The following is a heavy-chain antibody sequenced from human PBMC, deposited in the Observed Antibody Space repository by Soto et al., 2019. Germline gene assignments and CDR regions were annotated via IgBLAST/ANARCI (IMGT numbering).Heavy chain of an antibody. J-gene: IGHJ6*02. CDR1: GYTFTGYY. D-gene: IGHD2-2*01. Sequence: GASVKVSCKASGYTFTGYYMHWVRQAPGQGLEWMGWINPNSGGTNYAQKFQGRVTMTRDTSISTAYMELSRLRSDDTAVYYCASIRCSTSCYGGSSYSNWDYYYGMYVWGQGTTVTVSS. CDR3: ASIRCSTSCYGGSSYSNWDYYYGMYV. CDR2: INPNSGGT. V-gene: IGHV1-2*02.